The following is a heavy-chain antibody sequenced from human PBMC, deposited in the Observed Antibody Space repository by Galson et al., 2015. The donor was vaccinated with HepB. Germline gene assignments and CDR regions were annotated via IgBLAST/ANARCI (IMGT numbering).Heavy chain of an antibody. D-gene: IGHD2-2*01. J-gene: IGHJ4*02. V-gene: IGHV1-2*06. CDR3: ARAPSTSRALIDY. Sequence: SVKVSCKASGYTFTGYYMHWVRQAPGQGLEWMGRINPNSGGTNYAQKFQGRVTMTRDTSISTAYMELSRLRSDDTAVYYCARAPSTSRALIDYWGQGTLVTVSS. CDR1: GYTFTGYY. CDR2: INPNSGGT.